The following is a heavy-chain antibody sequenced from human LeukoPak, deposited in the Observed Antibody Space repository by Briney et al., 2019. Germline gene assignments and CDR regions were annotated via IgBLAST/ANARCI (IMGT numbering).Heavy chain of an antibody. CDR1: SGSISSYY. J-gene: IGHJ5*02. D-gene: IGHD5-24*01. CDR2: IYYGGST. CDR3: ARGRLDGLFDP. V-gene: IGHV4-59*01. Sequence: SVTLSLTCTVSSGSISSYYWIWLRQPPGKGREWIGYIYYGGSTNYNPSLKRPVTIIVATSKNLFSLKLSSVTAADTAVYYCARGRLDGLFDPWGQGTLVTVSS.